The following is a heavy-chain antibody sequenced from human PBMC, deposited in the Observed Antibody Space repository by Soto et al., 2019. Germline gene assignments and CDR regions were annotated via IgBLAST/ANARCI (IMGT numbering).Heavy chain of an antibody. CDR3: SRSLDS. CDR2: INPHGSEK. CDR1: GFTFNSFW. Sequence: PGGSLRLSCAASGFTFNSFWMDWVRQAPGKGLEWVANINPHGSEKHYVDSVKGRFTISRDNAKNSLYLQVSSLTAEDSALYYCSRSLDSWGQGTRVTVSS. V-gene: IGHV3-7*01. J-gene: IGHJ4*02.